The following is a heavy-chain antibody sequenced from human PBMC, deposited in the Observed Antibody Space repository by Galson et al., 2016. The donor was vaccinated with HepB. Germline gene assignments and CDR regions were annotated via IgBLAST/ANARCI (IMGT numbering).Heavy chain of an antibody. V-gene: IGHV3-74*01. CDR1: GFTFSSYS. J-gene: IGHJ2*01. CDR2: INADGTAT. Sequence: SLRLSCAASGFTFSSYSMNWVRQAPGKGLVWVSRINADGTATGYADSVKGRFTISRDDAKNTLYLQMNTLRVEDTAVYYCTGETRWYFDFWGRGTLHTVSS. CDR3: TGETRWYFDF.